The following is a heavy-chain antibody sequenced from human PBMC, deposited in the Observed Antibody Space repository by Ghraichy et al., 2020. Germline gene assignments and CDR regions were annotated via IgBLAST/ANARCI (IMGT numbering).Heavy chain of an antibody. D-gene: IGHD3-10*01. CDR2: ISGDGVTT. CDR3: AKDLNSWYGSGSYNAY. V-gene: IGHV3-23*01. J-gene: IGHJ4*02. Sequence: GESLRLSCAASGFIFSDFAISWVRQAPGKGLEWVSAISGDGVTTYYAESVRGRFIISRDNSKNTLALQMNSLRAEDTALYFCAKDLNSWYGSGSYNAYWGQGTLVTVSS. CDR1: GFIFSDFA.